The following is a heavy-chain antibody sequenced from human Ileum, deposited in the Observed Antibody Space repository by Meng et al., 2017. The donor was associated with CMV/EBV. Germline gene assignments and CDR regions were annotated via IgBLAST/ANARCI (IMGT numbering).Heavy chain of an antibody. Sequence: GESLKISCAASGVDVSSNSMSWVRQAPGRGLEWVSLIYGTGIGGTIYYADSVKGRFTISRDNSNNLVHLQMSDLRAEDTSVYYCARWGGEGSTSGLDSWGQGTLVTVSS. CDR3: ARWGGEGSTSGLDS. CDR1: GVDVSSNS. V-gene: IGHV3-66*01. D-gene: IGHD2/OR15-2a*01. J-gene: IGHJ4*02. CDR2: IYGTGIGGTI.